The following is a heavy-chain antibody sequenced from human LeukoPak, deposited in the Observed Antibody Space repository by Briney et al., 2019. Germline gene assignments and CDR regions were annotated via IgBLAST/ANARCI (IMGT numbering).Heavy chain of an antibody. Sequence: SETLSLTCTVSGGSISSSSYYWGWIRQPPGKGLEWIGSIYYSGSTYYNPSLKSRVTISVDTSKNQFSLKLSSVTAADTAVYYCASHPYCSSWCRWFDPWGQGTLVTVSS. CDR1: GGSISSSSYY. D-gene: IGHD6-13*01. CDR2: IYYSGST. V-gene: IGHV4-39*01. CDR3: ASHPYCSSWCRWFDP. J-gene: IGHJ5*02.